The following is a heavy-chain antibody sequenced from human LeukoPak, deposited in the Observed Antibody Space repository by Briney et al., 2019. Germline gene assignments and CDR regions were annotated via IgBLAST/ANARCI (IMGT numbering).Heavy chain of an antibody. Sequence: DPGASLRLSCAASGFTFSNFWMPWARQPPGKGLEWVANIKKDGSEKYYLDCVKGRFTISRDNAKNSLYLQMNSLRAEDTAVYYCAREIGGASAYWGQGTLVTVSS. V-gene: IGHV3-7*01. D-gene: IGHD1-26*01. J-gene: IGHJ4*02. CDR1: GFTFSNFW. CDR2: IKKDGSEK. CDR3: AREIGGASAY.